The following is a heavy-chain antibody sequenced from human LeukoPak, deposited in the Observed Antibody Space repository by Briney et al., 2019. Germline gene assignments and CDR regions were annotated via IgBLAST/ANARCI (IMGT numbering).Heavy chain of an antibody. CDR2: IRSKAYGGTT. Sequence: GGSLRLSCTASGFTFGDYAMSWVRQAPGKGLEWVGFIRSKAYGGTTEYAASVKGRFTISRDDSKSIAYLQMNSLKTEDTAVYYCTRCSSWYDYFDYWGQGTLVTVSS. D-gene: IGHD6-13*01. CDR1: GFTFGDYA. V-gene: IGHV3-49*04. CDR3: TRCSSWYDYFDY. J-gene: IGHJ4*02.